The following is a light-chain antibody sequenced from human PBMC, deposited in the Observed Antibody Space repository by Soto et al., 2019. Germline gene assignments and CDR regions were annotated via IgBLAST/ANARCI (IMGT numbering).Light chain of an antibody. CDR2: DAS. Sequence: EIVLTQSPATLSVSPGERATLSCRASQSISSYLAWYQQKPGQAPRLLIYDASNRATGIPARFSGSGSGTDFTLTISSLQAEDVAVYYCQQYYSIPWTFGQGTKVDIK. CDR3: QQYYSIPWT. J-gene: IGKJ1*01. V-gene: IGKV3D-15*01. CDR1: QSISSY.